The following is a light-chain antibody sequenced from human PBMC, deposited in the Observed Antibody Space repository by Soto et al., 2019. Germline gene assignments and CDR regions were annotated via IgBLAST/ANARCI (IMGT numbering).Light chain of an antibody. V-gene: IGLV2-14*01. CDR1: SSDVGGYNY. CDR2: EVS. CDR3: TSYTSSSTPYV. J-gene: IGLJ1*01. Sequence: QSVLTQPASVSGSPVQSITMSCTGTSSDVGGYNYVSWYQQHPGKAPKLMIYEVSNRPSGVSNRFSGSKSGNTASLTISGVQAEDEADYYCTSYTSSSTPYVFGTGTKVTVL.